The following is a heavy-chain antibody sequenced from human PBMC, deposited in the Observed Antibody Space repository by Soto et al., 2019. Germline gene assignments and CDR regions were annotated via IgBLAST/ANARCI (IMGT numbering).Heavy chain of an antibody. Sequence: ASVKVSCKDSGFTFTSSAVQWVRQARGQRLEWIGWIVVGSGNTNYAQKFQERVTITRDMSTSTAYMELSSLRSEDTAVYYCAADGIAAAGTDYYYGMDVWGQGTTVTVSS. CDR3: AADGIAAAGTDYYYGMDV. CDR2: IVVGSGNT. D-gene: IGHD6-13*01. J-gene: IGHJ6*02. CDR1: GFTFTSSA. V-gene: IGHV1-58*01.